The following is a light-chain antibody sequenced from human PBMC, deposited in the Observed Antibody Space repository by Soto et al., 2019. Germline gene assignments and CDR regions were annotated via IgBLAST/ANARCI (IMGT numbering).Light chain of an antibody. J-gene: IGKJ2*01. CDR1: QSVSSSY. Sequence: EIVLTQSPGTLSLSPGERATLSCRASQSVSSSYLAWYQQKPGQAPRLLIYGASSRATGILDRFSGSGSGTDFTLTISRLEPEDFAVYYCQQYGSSPPTYTFGQGTKVDIK. V-gene: IGKV3-20*01. CDR2: GAS. CDR3: QQYGSSPPTYT.